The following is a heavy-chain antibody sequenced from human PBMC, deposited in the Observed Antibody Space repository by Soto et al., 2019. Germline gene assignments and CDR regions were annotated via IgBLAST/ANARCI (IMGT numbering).Heavy chain of an antibody. CDR1: GYSFTSYW. CDR2: IDPSDSYT. J-gene: IGHJ6*02. CDR3: AKDSQGVGQQLVLSNYYGMDV. V-gene: IGHV5-10-1*01. Sequence: GESLKISCKGSGYSFTSYWISWVRQMPGKGLEWMGRIDPSDSYTNYSPSFQGHVTISADKSISTAYLQWSSLKASDTAMYYCAKDSQGVGQQLVLSNYYGMDVWGQGTTVTVSS. D-gene: IGHD6-13*01.